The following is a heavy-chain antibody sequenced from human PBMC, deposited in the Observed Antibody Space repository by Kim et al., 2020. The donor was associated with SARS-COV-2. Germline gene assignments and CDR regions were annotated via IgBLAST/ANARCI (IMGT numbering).Heavy chain of an antibody. J-gene: IGHJ3*02. CDR3: ARPPTYSSGWQGVDAFDI. Sequence: KGRFTIYRDNAKNTLYLQMNSLRAEDTAVYYCARPPTYSSGWQGVDAFDIWGQGTMVTVSS. V-gene: IGHV3-74*01. D-gene: IGHD6-19*01.